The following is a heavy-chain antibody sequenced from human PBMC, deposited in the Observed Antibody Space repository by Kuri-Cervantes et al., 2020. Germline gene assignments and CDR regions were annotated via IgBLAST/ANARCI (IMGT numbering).Heavy chain of an antibody. CDR1: GFTFSSYA. V-gene: IGHV3-30-3*01. D-gene: IGHD3-10*01. CDR2: ISYDGSNK. J-gene: IGHJ4*02. Sequence: GESLKISCAASGFTFSSYAMHWVRQAPGKGLEWLAVISYDGSNKYYADSVKGRFTISRDNSKNTLYLQMNSLRAEDTAVYYCASPGGVYGSGSYYNGGYYWGQGTLVTVSS. CDR3: ASPGGVYGSGSYYNGGYY.